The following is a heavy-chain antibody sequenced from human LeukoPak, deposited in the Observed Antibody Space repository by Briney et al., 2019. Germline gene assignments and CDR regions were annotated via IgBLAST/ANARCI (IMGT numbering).Heavy chain of an antibody. CDR3: ARASGSNNFYFDY. V-gene: IGHV1-46*01. D-gene: IGHD3-10*01. CDR1: GYTFTSYY. CDR2: INPSGGST. J-gene: IGHJ4*02. Sequence: GASVKVSCKASGYTFTSYYMHWVRQAPGQGLEWMGIINPSGGSTRYAQKFQGRVTMTRDTSTSTVYMDLSSLRSEDTAVYYCARASGSNNFYFDYWGRGTLVTVFS.